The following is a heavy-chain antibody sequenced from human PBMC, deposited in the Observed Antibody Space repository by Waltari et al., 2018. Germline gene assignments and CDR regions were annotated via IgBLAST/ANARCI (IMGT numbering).Heavy chain of an antibody. Sequence: EVQLLESGGGLVQPGGSLGLSCAASGFTFSSYAMSWVRQAPGKGLEWVSVIYSGGSTYYADSVKGRFTISRDNSKNTLYLQMNSLRAEDTAVYYCAKAVDYYYYMDVWGKGTTVTVSS. V-gene: IGHV3-23*03. CDR1: GFTFSSYA. CDR3: AKAVDYYYYMDV. J-gene: IGHJ6*03. CDR2: IYSGGST.